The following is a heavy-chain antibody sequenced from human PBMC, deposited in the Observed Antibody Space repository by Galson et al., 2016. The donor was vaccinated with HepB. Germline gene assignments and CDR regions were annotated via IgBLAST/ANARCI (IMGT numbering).Heavy chain of an antibody. D-gene: IGHD1-26*01. Sequence: SETLSLTCAVSGGSLSTRNWWSWIRQTPGKGLEWIGEIYHTGTTNYNPSLKSRITMSLDKSKNQFSLKLNSVTAADTAVYYCASIIVGATSMGWFDSWGQGTLVTVSS. CDR3: ASIIVGATSMGWFDS. V-gene: IGHV4-4*02. CDR2: IYHTGTT. J-gene: IGHJ5*01. CDR1: GGSLSTRNW.